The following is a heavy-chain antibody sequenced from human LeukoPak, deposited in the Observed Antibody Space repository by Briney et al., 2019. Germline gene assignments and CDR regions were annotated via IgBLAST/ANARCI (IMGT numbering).Heavy chain of an antibody. V-gene: IGHV1-18*01. CDR3: ARRASMVRGVSNYYYYYYYMDV. CDR2: ISAYNGNT. J-gene: IGHJ6*03. D-gene: IGHD3-10*01. Sequence: ASVKVSCKASGYTFTSYGISWVRQAPGQGLEWMGWISAYNGNTNYAQKLQGRVTMTTDTSTSTAYMELRSLRSDDTAVYYCARRASMVRGVSNYYYYYYYMDVWGKGTTVTVSS. CDR1: GYTFTSYG.